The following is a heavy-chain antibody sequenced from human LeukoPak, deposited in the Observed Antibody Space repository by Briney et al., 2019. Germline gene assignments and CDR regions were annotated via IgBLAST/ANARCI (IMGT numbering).Heavy chain of an antibody. CDR1: GFTFSSYS. Sequence: GGSLRLSCAASGFTFSSYSMNWVRQAPGKGLEWVSAISGSGGSTYYADSVKGRFTISRDNSKNTLYLQMNSLRAEDTAVYYCAKDFNPRYSSGWFSDYWGQGTLVTVSS. V-gene: IGHV3-23*01. CDR2: ISGSGGST. J-gene: IGHJ4*02. D-gene: IGHD6-19*01. CDR3: AKDFNPRYSSGWFSDY.